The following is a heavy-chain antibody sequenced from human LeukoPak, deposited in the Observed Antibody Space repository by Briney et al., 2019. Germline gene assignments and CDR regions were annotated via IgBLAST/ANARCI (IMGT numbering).Heavy chain of an antibody. CDR1: GFTFSSYS. Sequence: GGSLRLSCAASGFTFSSYSMNWVRQAPGKGLEWVSSISSSSYIYYADSVKGRFTISRDNAKNSLYLQMNSLRAEDTAVYYCARDRGVVPAAIYYYYYYGMDVWGQGTTVTVSS. D-gene: IGHD2-2*01. CDR3: ARDRGVVPAAIYYYYYYGMDV. V-gene: IGHV3-21*01. CDR2: ISSSSYI. J-gene: IGHJ6*02.